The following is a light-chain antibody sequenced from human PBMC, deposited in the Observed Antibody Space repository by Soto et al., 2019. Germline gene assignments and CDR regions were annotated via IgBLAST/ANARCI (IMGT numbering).Light chain of an antibody. Sequence: DIQITQSPSTLSASVGARVTMTCRASQSVSNWLAWYQQKPGKAPKLLIYDASTLEGGVPSRFSGSGSGTDFTLTISSLQPEDVATYYCQKYNSAPWTFGQGTKVDIK. V-gene: IGKV1-5*01. CDR3: QKYNSAPWT. CDR2: DAS. CDR1: QSVSNW. J-gene: IGKJ1*01.